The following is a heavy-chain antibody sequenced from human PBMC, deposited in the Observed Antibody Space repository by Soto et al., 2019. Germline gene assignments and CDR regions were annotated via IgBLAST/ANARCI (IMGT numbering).Heavy chain of an antibody. Sequence: GGSLRLCCSASGFTFSSYAMHWVRQAPGKGLEYVSAISSNGGSTYYADSVKSRFTISRDNSKNTLYLQMSSLRAEDTAVYYCVKGDSSSWYVPYYGMDVWGQGTTVTVSS. J-gene: IGHJ6*02. CDR3: VKGDSSSWYVPYYGMDV. D-gene: IGHD6-13*01. V-gene: IGHV3-64D*06. CDR1: GFTFSSYA. CDR2: ISSNGGST.